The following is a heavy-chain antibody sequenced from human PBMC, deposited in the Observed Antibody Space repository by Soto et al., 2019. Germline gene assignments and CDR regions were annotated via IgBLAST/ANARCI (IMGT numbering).Heavy chain of an antibody. CDR2: ISYDGSNK. D-gene: IGHD3-22*01. Sequence: QVQLVESGGGVVQPGRSLRLSCAASGFTFSSYGMHWVRQAPGKGLEWVAVISYDGSNKYYADSVKGRFTISRDNSKNTLYLQMNSLRAEDTAVYYCAKASSGVVVIISYFDYWGQGTLVTVSS. V-gene: IGHV3-30*18. CDR3: AKASSGVVVIISYFDY. CDR1: GFTFSSYG. J-gene: IGHJ4*02.